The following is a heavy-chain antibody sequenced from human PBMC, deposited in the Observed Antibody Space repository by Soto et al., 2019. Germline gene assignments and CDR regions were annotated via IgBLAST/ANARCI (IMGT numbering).Heavy chain of an antibody. J-gene: IGHJ5*02. CDR1: GGSIRSYY. Sequence: QVQLQESGPGLVKPSETLSLTCTVSGGSIRSYYWSWIRQPPGKGLEWIGYIYYSGSTKYNPSLKSRVTISVYRSNNQFSLKLSSVTAADTAVYYCAREQVVPAAISAYWFDPWGQGTLVTVSS. D-gene: IGHD2-2*01. CDR2: IYYSGST. CDR3: AREQVVPAAISAYWFDP. V-gene: IGHV4-59*01.